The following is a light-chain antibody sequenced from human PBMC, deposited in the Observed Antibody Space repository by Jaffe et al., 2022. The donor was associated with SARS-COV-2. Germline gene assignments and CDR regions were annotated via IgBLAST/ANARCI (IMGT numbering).Light chain of an antibody. CDR1: ALPNQY. Sequence: SYELTQPPSVSVSPGQTARITCSGDALPNQYAYWYQQKPGQAPVLVIYKDSERPSGIPDRFSGSSSGTTGTLTISGVQAEDEADYYCQSADSSGTYVFGTGTKVTVL. CDR3: QSADSSGTYV. J-gene: IGLJ1*01. CDR2: KDS. V-gene: IGLV3-25*03.